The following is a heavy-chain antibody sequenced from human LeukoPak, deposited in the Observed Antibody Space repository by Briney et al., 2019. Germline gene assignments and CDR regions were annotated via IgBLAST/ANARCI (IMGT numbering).Heavy chain of an antibody. CDR1: GYTFTSYY. V-gene: IGHV1-46*01. J-gene: IGHJ4*02. Sequence: GASVKVSCKASGYTFTSYYMHWVRQAPGQGLEWMGIINPSGGSTSYAQKFQGRVTMTRDTSTSTVYMELSSLRSEDTAVYYCARYAHEYGGNGRFDYWGQGTLVTVSS. D-gene: IGHD4-23*01. CDR3: ARYAHEYGGNGRFDY. CDR2: INPSGGST.